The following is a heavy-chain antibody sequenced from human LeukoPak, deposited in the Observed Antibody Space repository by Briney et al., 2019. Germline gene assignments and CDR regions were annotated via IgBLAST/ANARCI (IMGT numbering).Heavy chain of an antibody. J-gene: IGHJ4*02. CDR2: IYSGGST. D-gene: IGHD6-13*01. V-gene: IGHV3-53*01. CDR1: GFTVSSNY. Sequence: PGGSLRLSCGASGFTVSSNYMSWVRQAPGKGLEWVSVIYSGGSTYYADSVKGRYTISRDNSKNTLYLQMNSLRAEDTAVYYCARDGGSSSWYFDYWGQGTLVTVSS. CDR3: ARDGGSSSWYFDY.